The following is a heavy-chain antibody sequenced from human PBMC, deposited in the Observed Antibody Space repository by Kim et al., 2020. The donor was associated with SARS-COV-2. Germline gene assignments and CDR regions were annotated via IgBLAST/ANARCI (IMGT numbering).Heavy chain of an antibody. CDR1: GASIDSTNYY. V-gene: IGHV4-39*01. CDR3: ARPPPRISRSAFDI. CDR2: ISYSGTT. Sequence: SETLSLTCTVSGASIDSTNYYWGWIRQSPGKGLEWIGTISYSGTTYYNPSFESRVTISVDTSKNQFSLKLNSVTAADTAVYYCARPPPRISRSAFDIWGQGTMVTVSS. D-gene: IGHD2-15*01. J-gene: IGHJ3*02.